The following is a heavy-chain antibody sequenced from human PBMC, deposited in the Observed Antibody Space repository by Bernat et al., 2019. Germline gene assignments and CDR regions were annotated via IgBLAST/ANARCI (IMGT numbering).Heavy chain of an antibody. Sequence: EVQLVESGGGLVQPGGSLRLSCAASGFTFSSYWMSWVRQAPGKGLEWVANIKQDGSEKYYVDSVKGRFIISRDNAKNSPYLQMNSLRAEDTAVYYCARGGDFDWLLFFDYWGQGTLVTVSS. CDR2: IKQDGSEK. V-gene: IGHV3-7*01. CDR3: ARGGDFDWLLFFDY. CDR1: GFTFSSYW. J-gene: IGHJ4*02. D-gene: IGHD3-9*01.